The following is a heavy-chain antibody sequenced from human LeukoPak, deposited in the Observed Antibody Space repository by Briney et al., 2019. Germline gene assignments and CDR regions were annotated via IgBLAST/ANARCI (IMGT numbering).Heavy chain of an antibody. CDR3: ARESIAEACIDY. D-gene: IGHD6-13*01. J-gene: IGHJ4*02. CDR1: GGSISSYY. V-gene: IGHV4-59*01. Sequence: SETLSLTCTVSGGSISSYYWSWIRQPPGKGLEWIGYIYYSGSTNYNPSLKSRVTISVDTSKNQFSLKLSSVTAADTAVYYCARESIAEACIDYWGQGTLVTVSS. CDR2: IYYSGST.